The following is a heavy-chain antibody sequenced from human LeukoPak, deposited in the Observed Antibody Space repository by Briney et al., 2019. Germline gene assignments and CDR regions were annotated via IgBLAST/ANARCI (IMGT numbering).Heavy chain of an antibody. CDR2: ISSSSSYI. Sequence: GRSLRLSCAASGFTFSSYSMNWVRQAPGKGLEWVSSISSSSSYIYYADSVKGRFPISRDNAKNSLYLQMNSLRAEDTAVYYCARGAVAGTPFDYWGQGTLVTVSS. CDR1: GFTFSSYS. CDR3: ARGAVAGTPFDY. V-gene: IGHV3-21*01. D-gene: IGHD6-19*01. J-gene: IGHJ4*02.